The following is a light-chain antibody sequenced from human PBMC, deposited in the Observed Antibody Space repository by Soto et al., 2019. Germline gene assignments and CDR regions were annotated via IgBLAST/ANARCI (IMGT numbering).Light chain of an antibody. CDR1: QSVSSSY. Sequence: EIVVTQSPGTLSLSPGERATLSCRASQSVSSSYLAWYQQKPVQAPSLLIYGASSMATGIPDKFSGSGSGTAFTLTISRLKPEYCAVYYCQQYGISRYGFDQGTKLEIK. CDR3: QQYGISRYG. V-gene: IGKV3-20*01. J-gene: IGKJ2*03. CDR2: GAS.